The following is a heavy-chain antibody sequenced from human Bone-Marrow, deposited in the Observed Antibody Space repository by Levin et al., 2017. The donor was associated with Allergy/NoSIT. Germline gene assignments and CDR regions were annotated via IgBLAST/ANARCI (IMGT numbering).Heavy chain of an antibody. CDR2: VFLTGTT. D-gene: IGHD4-23*01. CDR3: ARDTGYGNNYYFDL. V-gene: IGHV4-4*07. Sequence: SETLSLTCTVSAASLKNYYWGWIRQSAGTGLQWIGRVFLTGTTTYNPSLRDRVSISVDTSKNQFSLNLDSVTAADTAVYFCARDTGYGNNYYFDLWGRGILVTVSS. CDR1: AASLKNYY. J-gene: IGHJ2*01.